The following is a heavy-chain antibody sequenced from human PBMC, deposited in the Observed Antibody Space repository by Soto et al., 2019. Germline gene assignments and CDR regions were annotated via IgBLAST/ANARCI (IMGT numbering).Heavy chain of an antibody. Sequence: GGFLRLSCAASGFTFSSFAGSWVRQTPGTGLERVSAISGSGTYIYYADSVKGRFTISRDNAKNTLYLQMNSLRAEDTAVYYCARDPSDLWEPDQYFQHWGQGTLVTVSS. CDR3: ARDPSDLWEPDQYFQH. J-gene: IGHJ1*01. CDR2: ISGSGTYI. CDR1: GFTFSSFA. V-gene: IGHV3-21*01. D-gene: IGHD1-26*01.